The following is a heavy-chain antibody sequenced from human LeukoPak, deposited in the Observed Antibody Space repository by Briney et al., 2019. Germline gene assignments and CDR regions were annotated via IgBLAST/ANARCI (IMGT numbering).Heavy chain of an antibody. CDR1: GYSFTSQD. J-gene: IGHJ4*02. Sequence: GASVKVSCKTSGYSFTSQDMHWVRQAPGQSLEWMGCINPGNGDTKYSQEFQGRVTITRDTSATTAYMELSSPRSEDTAVYYCARSLGSGTRGHFDYWGQGTLVTVSS. CDR3: ARSLGSGTRGHFDY. CDR2: INPGNGDT. D-gene: IGHD1-7*01. V-gene: IGHV1-3*03.